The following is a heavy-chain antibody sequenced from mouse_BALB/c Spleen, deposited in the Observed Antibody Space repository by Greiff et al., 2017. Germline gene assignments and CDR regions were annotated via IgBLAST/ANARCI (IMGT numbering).Heavy chain of an antibody. CDR3: ARCGNYYGNYEGGDFDY. D-gene: IGHD2-1*01. CDR1: GYTFTDYN. CDR2: IYPYNGGT. Sequence: EVQLVESGPELVKPGASVKISCKASGYTFTDYNMHWVKQSHGKSLEWIGYIYPYNGGTGYNQKFKSKATLTVDNSSSTAYMELRSLTSEDSAVYYCARCGNYYGNYEGGDFDYWGQGTTLTVSS. J-gene: IGHJ2*01. V-gene: IGHV1S29*02.